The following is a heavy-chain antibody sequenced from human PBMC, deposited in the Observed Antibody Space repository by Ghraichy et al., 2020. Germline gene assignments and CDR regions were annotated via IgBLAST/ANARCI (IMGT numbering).Heavy chain of an antibody. CDR3: ATNQMGLYNVLDY. D-gene: IGHD1-1*01. Sequence: ASVKVSCKASGYTFTGYDLNWVRQATGQGLEWMGKINPNTGDTNYAQNFQGRVTLTRDTSIATAYMELSSLGSDDTALYYCATNQMGLYNVLDYWDPGTPVIVSS. CDR2: INPNTGDT. CDR1: GYTFTGYD. V-gene: IGHV1-2*02. J-gene: IGHJ4*02.